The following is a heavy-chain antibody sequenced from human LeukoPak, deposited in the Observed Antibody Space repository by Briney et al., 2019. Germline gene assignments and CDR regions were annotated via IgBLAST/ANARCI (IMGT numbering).Heavy chain of an antibody. D-gene: IGHD5-24*01. CDR1: GFTFSSYA. Sequence: GGSLRLSCAASGFTFSSYAMSWVRQAPGKGLEWVAAISGSGGSTYYADSVKGRFTISRDNSKNTLYLQMNSLRAEDTAVYYCAKGSMATIRHYFDYWGQGTLVTVSS. CDR2: ISGSGGST. J-gene: IGHJ4*02. V-gene: IGHV3-23*01. CDR3: AKGSMATIRHYFDY.